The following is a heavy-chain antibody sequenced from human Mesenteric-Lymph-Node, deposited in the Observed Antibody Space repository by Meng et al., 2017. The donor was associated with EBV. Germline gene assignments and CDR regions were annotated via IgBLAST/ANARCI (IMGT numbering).Heavy chain of an antibody. D-gene: IGHD3-22*01. J-gene: IGHJ4*02. CDR3: ASMDSSGYTPGY. Sequence: QVQVVQSGADVKKPGASVKVSCRASGYAFANYGITWVRQAPGQGLEWMGWINAHNDFTNYAQKLQGRVTMTRDTSTSTAYMELRSLRSDDTAVYYCASMDSSGYTPGYWGQGSLVTVSS. CDR2: INAHNDFT. CDR1: GYAFANYG. V-gene: IGHV1-18*01.